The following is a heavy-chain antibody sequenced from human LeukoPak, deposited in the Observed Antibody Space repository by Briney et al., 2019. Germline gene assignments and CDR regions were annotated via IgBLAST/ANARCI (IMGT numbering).Heavy chain of an antibody. CDR2: MNRDGSEK. J-gene: IGHJ4*02. CDR3: ARDFSPVGLPFY. Sequence: GGSLRLSCAASGFTFSSYWMSWVRQAPGKGLEWVANMNRDGSEKNYVDSIKGRFTISRDNAANSLYLQMNSLRVEDTAVYYCARDFSPVGLPFYWGQGTLVTVSS. CDR1: GFTFSSYW. D-gene: IGHD1-7*01. V-gene: IGHV3-7*03.